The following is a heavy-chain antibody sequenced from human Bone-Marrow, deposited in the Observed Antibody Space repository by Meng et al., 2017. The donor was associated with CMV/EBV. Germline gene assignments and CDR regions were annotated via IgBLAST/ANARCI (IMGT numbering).Heavy chain of an antibody. CDR1: GCTFSSYA. J-gene: IGHJ4*02. CDR3: ASSEAAMVYRRGDY. D-gene: IGHD5-18*01. V-gene: IGHV3-30-3*01. Sequence: GESLKISCAASGCTFSSYAMHWVRQAPGKGLEWVAVISYDGSNKYYADSVKGRFTISRDNSKNTLYLQMNSLRAEDTAVYYCASSEAAMVYRRGDYWGPGTLVTVAS. CDR2: ISYDGSNK.